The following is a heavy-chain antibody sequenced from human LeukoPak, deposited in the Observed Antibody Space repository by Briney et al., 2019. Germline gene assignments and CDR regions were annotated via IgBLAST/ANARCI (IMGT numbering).Heavy chain of an antibody. CDR2: IYYSGST. D-gene: IGHD3-22*01. Sequence: SETLSLTCTVSGGSISSGDYYWSWIRQPPGKGLEWIGYIYYSGSTYYNPSLKCRVTISVDTSKNQFSLKLSSVTAADTAVYYCARQAYYYDSSGYSTLFDYWGQGTLVTVSS. V-gene: IGHV4-30-4*01. J-gene: IGHJ4*02. CDR3: ARQAYYYDSSGYSTLFDY. CDR1: GGSISSGDYY.